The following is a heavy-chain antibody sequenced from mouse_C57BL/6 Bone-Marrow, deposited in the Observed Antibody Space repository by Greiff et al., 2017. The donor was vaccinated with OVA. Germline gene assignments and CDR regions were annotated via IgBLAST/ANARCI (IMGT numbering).Heavy chain of an antibody. CDR3: ARNLNWDEGWYFDG. CDR1: GFSLTSYG. CDR2: LWSGGST. J-gene: IGHJ1*03. V-gene: IGHV2-2*01. D-gene: IGHD4-1*02. Sequence: VQLQQSGPGLVQPSQSLSITCPVSGFSLTSYGVHWVRQSPGKGLEWLGVLWSGGSTDYNAAFISRLSISKDNSKSQVFFKMNSLQADDTAIYYCARNLNWDEGWYFDGWGTGTTVTVAS.